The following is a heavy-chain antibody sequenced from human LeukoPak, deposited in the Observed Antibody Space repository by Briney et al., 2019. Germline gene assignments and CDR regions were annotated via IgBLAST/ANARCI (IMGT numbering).Heavy chain of an antibody. V-gene: IGHV3-30-3*01. D-gene: IGHD3-9*01. CDR3: ARDRGLRYFDWLFSL. CDR1: GFTFSSYA. CDR2: LSYDGSNN. J-gene: IGHJ4*02. Sequence: GGSLRLSCAASGFTFSSYAMHWVRHAPGKGLEWVAVLSYDGSNNNYAASVKARFTISRDKYKNTLYLQMNSLRAEDTAVYYCARDRGLRYFDWLFSLWGQGTLVTVSS.